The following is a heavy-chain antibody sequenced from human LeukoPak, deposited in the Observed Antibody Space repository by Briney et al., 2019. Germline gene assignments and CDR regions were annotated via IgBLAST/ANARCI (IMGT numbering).Heavy chain of an antibody. V-gene: IGHV4-38-2*02. CDR3: ARREVVTGTFDY. D-gene: IGHD2-21*02. CDR2: IYHSGST. Sequence: SETLSLTCTVSGYSISSGYYWGWIRQPPGKGLEWIGSIYHSGSTYYNPSLKSRVTISVDTSKNQFSLKLSSVTAADTAVYYCARREVVTGTFDYWGQGTLVTVSS. CDR1: GYSISSGYY. J-gene: IGHJ4*02.